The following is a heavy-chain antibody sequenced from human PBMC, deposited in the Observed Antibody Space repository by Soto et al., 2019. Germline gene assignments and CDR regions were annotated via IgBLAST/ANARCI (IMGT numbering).Heavy chain of an antibody. CDR2: INTDGSSR. CDR1: GFIFSSYW. D-gene: IGHD6-19*01. V-gene: IGHV3-74*01. CDR3: VRGSNDWIGVDY. J-gene: IGHJ4*02. Sequence: EVQLVESGGGLVQPEGSLRLSCEVSGFIFSSYWMHWVRQAPGKGLVWVSRINTDGSSRTYADSVEGRFTISRDNAKNTLYLQIDSLRDEDTAVYFCVRGSNDWIGVDYWGQGTLATVSS.